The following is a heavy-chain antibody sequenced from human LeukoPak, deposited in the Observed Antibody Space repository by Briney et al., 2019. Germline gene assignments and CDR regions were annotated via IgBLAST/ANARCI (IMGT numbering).Heavy chain of an antibody. CDR2: IYSGGST. CDR1: GFTVSSNY. V-gene: IGHV3-53*01. J-gene: IGHJ3*02. D-gene: IGHD2-2*02. CDR3: ARGIPAAILPDAFDI. Sequence: GGSLRLSCAASGFTVSSNYMSWVRQAPGKGLEWVSVIYSGGSTYYADSVKGRFTISRDNSKNTLYLQMNSLRAEDTAVYYCARGIPAAILPDAFDIWGQGTMVTVSS.